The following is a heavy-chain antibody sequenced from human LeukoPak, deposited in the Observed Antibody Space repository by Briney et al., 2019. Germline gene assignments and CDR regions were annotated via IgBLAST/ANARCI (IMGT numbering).Heavy chain of an antibody. V-gene: IGHV1-2*02. Sequence: ASVKVSCKASGYTFTGYYMHWVRQAPGQGLEWMGWINPNSGGTNYAQKFQGRVTMTKDTSISTAYMELSRLRSDDTAVYYCARETVATYYYDSSGFDAFDIWGQGTMVTVSS. CDR2: INPNSGGT. J-gene: IGHJ3*02. D-gene: IGHD3-22*01. CDR3: ARETVATYYYDSSGFDAFDI. CDR1: GYTFTGYY.